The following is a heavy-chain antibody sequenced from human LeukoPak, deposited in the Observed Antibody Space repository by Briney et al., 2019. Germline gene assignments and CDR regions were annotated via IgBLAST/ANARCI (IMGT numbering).Heavy chain of an antibody. Sequence: GASVKDSCKASGYIFTTYFIHWVRQAPGQGLEWMGWINPNNGDTNYVQKLQGRVTMTRDTSISTAYMELTRLRSDDTAAYYCAREGGYDILTGYQDCWGQGTLFTVSS. CDR2: INPNNGDT. J-gene: IGHJ4*02. V-gene: IGHV1-2*02. CDR3: AREGGYDILTGYQDC. D-gene: IGHD3-9*01. CDR1: GYIFTTYF.